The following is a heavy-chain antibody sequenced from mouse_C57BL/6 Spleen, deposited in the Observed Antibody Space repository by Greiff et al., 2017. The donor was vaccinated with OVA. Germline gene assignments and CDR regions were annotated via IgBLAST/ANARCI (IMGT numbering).Heavy chain of an antibody. D-gene: IGHD3-2*02. CDR3: ARGLDSSGYVGY. CDR2: IDPSDSET. CDR1: GYTFTSYW. J-gene: IGHJ2*01. Sequence: QVQLKQPGAELVRPGSSVKLSCKASGYTFTSYWMHWVKQRPIQGLEWIGNIDPSDSETHYNQKFKDKATLTVDKSSSTAYMQLSSLTSEDSAVYYCARGLDSSGYVGYWGQGTTLTVSS. V-gene: IGHV1-52*01.